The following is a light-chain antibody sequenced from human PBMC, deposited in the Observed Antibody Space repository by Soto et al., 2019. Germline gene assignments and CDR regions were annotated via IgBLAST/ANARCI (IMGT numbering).Light chain of an antibody. J-gene: IGKJ1*01. CDR3: LQHNSYPQT. CDR1: QRIRDA. CDR2: AAS. V-gene: IGKV1-17*01. Sequence: DLQMTQSPSSLSASVGDRVTITCRASQRIRDALGWYQQKPGKAPKRLIYAASSLQSGVPSRFSGSGSGTEFTLTISSLQPEDCATYYCLQHNSYPQTFGQGTKVEIK.